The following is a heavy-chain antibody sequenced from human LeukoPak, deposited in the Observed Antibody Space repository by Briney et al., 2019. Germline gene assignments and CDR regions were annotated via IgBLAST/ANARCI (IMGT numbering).Heavy chain of an antibody. D-gene: IGHD4-17*01. CDR1: GDSISIYY. CDR3: ASGDTVTIPGAFDI. J-gene: IGHJ3*02. CDR2: IYYSGST. Sequence: SETLSLTCTVSGDSISIYYWSWIRQPPGKGLEWIGYIYYSGSTNYNPSLKSRVTISVDTSKNQVSLKLTSVTAADTAVYYCASGDTVTIPGAFDIWGQGTMVTVSS. V-gene: IGHV4-59*01.